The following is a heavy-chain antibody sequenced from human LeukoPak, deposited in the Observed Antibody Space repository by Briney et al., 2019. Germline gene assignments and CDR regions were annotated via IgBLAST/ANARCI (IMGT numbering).Heavy chain of an antibody. D-gene: IGHD6-13*01. CDR2: ISYDGSNK. Sequence: SGGSLRLSCAASGFTFSSYAMHWVRQAPGKGLEWVAVISYDGSNKYYADSVKGRFTISRDNSKNTLYLQMNSLRAEDTAVYYCARGKEDGIAAEAPLGDYYYGMDVWGQGTTVTVSS. J-gene: IGHJ6*02. CDR3: ARGKEDGIAAEAPLGDYYYGMDV. CDR1: GFTFSSYA. V-gene: IGHV3-30-3*01.